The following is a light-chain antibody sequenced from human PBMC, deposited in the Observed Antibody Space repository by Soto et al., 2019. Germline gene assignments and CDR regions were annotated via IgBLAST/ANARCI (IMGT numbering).Light chain of an antibody. V-gene: IGKV1-39*01. CDR3: QQSYRLIT. CDR1: QSISSY. Sequence: DIQMTQSPSSLSASVGDRVTITCRASQSISSYLNWYQQKPGKAPKLLIYAASSLQSGAPSRFSGSGSGTDFTLTISSLQPEDFATYYCQQSYRLITFGQGTRLEIK. CDR2: AAS. J-gene: IGKJ5*01.